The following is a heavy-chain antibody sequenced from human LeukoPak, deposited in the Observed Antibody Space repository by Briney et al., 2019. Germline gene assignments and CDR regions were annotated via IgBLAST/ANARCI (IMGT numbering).Heavy chain of an antibody. D-gene: IGHD4-23*01. Sequence: GASVKVSCKASRYTFTDYYIHWVRQAPGQGLECMGWISPDSGVTNYAQKFQGRVTMTRDTSISTAYMELSRLTSDDTAVYYCARVGKGYSQYYFDYWGQGTLVTVSS. J-gene: IGHJ4*02. V-gene: IGHV1-2*02. CDR2: ISPDSGVT. CDR3: ARVGKGYSQYYFDY. CDR1: RYTFTDYY.